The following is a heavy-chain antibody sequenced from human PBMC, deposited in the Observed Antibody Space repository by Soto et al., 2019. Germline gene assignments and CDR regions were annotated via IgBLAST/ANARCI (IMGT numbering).Heavy chain of an antibody. D-gene: IGHD6-13*01. CDR3: ARGLRIAAAVTRVYYYYGMDV. J-gene: IGHJ6*02. V-gene: IGHV6-1*01. Sequence: SQTLSLTCAISGDSVSSNSAAWNWIRQSPSRGLEWLGRTYYRSKWYNDYAVSVKSRITINPDTSKNQFSLQLNSVTPEDTAVYYCARGLRIAAAVTRVYYYYGMDVWGQGTTVTVS. CDR2: TYYRSKWYN. CDR1: GDSVSSNSAA.